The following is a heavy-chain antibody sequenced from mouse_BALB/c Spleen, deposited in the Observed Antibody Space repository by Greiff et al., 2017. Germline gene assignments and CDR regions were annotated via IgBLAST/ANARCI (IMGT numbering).Heavy chain of an antibody. J-gene: IGHJ2*01. CDR1: GYTFTDYA. CDR3: AREGGNGYFDY. V-gene: IGHV1S137*01. Sequence: VQLQQSGAELVRPGVSVKISCKGSGYTFTDYAMHWVKQSHAKSLEWIGVISTYYGDASYNQKFKGKATMTVDKSSSTAYMELARLTSEDSAIYYCAREGGNGYFDYWGQGTTLTVSS. CDR2: ISTYYGDA.